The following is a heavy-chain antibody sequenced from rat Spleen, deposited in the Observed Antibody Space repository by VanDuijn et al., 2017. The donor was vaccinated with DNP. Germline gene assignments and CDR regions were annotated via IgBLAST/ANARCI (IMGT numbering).Heavy chain of an antibody. CDR2: IDYEGSGT. J-gene: IGHJ2*01. D-gene: IGHD1-3*01. CDR3: SKDITRFNYGPNLFDN. CDR1: GFTLNDYY. Sequence: EVQLVESGGGLVQPGRSMKLSCAVSGFTLNDYYMAWVRQAPQKGLEWVASIDYEGSGTFYGGSVKGQFTISRDNAKSTLYLQMNSLRSEDTATYYCSKDITRFNYGPNLFDNWGQGVMVTVSS. V-gene: IGHV5-22*01.